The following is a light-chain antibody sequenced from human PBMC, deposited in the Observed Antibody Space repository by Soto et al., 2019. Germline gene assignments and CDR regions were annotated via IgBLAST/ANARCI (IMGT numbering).Light chain of an antibody. Sequence: DIQMTQSPSSLSASVGDRVTITCRASQSIDTWLAWYQQKPGKAPKLLIYGASSLESGVPSRFSGSGSGTKFTLTITSLQPDDFAAYYCQQYRSRWTFGQGTKVDIK. V-gene: IGKV1-5*01. J-gene: IGKJ1*01. CDR3: QQYRSRWT. CDR1: QSIDTW. CDR2: GAS.